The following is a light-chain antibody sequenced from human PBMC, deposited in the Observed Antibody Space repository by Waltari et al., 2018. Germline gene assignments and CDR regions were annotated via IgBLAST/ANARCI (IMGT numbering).Light chain of an antibody. CDR2: EAS. CDR3: PPSNHYFLP. Sequence: DIQMTQSPSTLSASVGDSVTITCRASQSISNWLAWYQQKSGEAPKLLIFEASTLQSGVPSRFSGRLSGTEFPLPISSLQPDDLATYYCPPSNHYFLPFGGG. V-gene: IGKV1-5*03. CDR1: QSISNW. J-gene: IGKJ4*01.